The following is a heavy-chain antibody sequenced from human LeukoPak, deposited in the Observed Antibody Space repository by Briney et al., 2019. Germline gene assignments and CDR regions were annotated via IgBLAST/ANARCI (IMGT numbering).Heavy chain of an antibody. V-gene: IGHV1-69*01. CDR3: AVRNYGDHAFDY. CDR1: GGTFSSYA. Sequence: ASVKVSCKASGGTFSSYAISWVRQAPGQGLEWMGGIIPIFGTANYAQKFQGRVTITADESTSTAYMELSSLRSEDTAVYYCAVRNYGDHAFDYWGQGTLVTVSS. CDR2: IIPIFGTA. J-gene: IGHJ4*02. D-gene: IGHD4-17*01.